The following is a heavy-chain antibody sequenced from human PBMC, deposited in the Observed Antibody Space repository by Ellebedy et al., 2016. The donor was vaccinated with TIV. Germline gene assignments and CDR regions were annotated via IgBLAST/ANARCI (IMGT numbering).Heavy chain of an antibody. D-gene: IGHD2-2*02. CDR2: IGARGTHI. Sequence: GESLKISCSASGFNLSTSSMTWVRPAPGNGLDWVSSIGARGTHIYYADSVRGRFTISRDSAKNSLFLQMNSLRADDTDIYYCARDPRPYLRYGHNDKWGQGTLVTVSS. CDR1: GFNLSTSS. J-gene: IGHJ4*02. CDR3: ARDPRPYLRYGHNDK. V-gene: IGHV3-21*01.